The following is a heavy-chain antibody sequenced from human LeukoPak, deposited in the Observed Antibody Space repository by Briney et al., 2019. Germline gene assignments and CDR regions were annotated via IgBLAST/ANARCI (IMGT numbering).Heavy chain of an antibody. D-gene: IGHD3-16*01. CDR3: ARDPAGTGASRLGELPDY. J-gene: IGHJ4*02. CDR2: ISSTGGTT. CDR1: GITFSSYG. V-gene: IGHV3-23*01. Sequence: GGSLRLSCAASGITFSSYGMSWVRQAPGEGLEWVSSISSTGGTTYYADSVKGRFTISRDNSKNTLYLQMNSLRAEDTAVHYCARDPAGTGASRLGELPDYWGQGTLVTVSS.